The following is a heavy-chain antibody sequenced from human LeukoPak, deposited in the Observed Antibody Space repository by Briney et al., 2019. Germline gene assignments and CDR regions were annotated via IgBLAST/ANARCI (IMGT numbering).Heavy chain of an antibody. V-gene: IGHV3-23*01. D-gene: IGHD6-19*01. CDR1: GFTFSSYA. J-gene: IGHJ5*02. CDR2: ISGSGGST. CDR3: ARVRVAVAGTGWFDP. Sequence: GGSLRLSCAASGFTFSSYAMSWVRQAPGKGLEWVSAISGSGGSTYYADSVKGRFTISRDNSKNTLYLQMNSLRAEDTAVYYCARVRVAVAGTGWFDPWGQGTLVTVSS.